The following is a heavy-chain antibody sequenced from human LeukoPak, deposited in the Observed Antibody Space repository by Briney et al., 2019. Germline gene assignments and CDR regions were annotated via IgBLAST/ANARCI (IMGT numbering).Heavy chain of an antibody. CDR1: GFTISRHY. D-gene: IGHD5-24*01. CDR3: ARGPDVDGYIHAPFDY. CDR2: SYSGGST. V-gene: IGHV3-53*01. Sequence: GGSLRLSCAASGFTISRHYVSWVRQAPGKGLEWVALSYSGGSTYYADSVEGRFTISRDNSKSMLFLQMNSLRADDTAVYYCARGPDVDGYIHAPFDYWGQGALVTVSS. J-gene: IGHJ4*02.